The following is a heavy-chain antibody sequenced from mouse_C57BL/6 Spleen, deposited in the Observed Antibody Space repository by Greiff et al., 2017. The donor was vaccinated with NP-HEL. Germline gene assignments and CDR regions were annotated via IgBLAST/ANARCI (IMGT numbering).Heavy chain of an antibody. D-gene: IGHD3-2*02. V-gene: IGHV1-82*01. Sequence: QVQLQQSGPELVKPGASVKISCKASGYAFSSSWMNWVKQRPGKGLEWIGRIYPGDGDTNYNGKFKGKATLTADKSSSTAYMQLSSLTSEDSAVYFCARDTAQAWFAYWGQGTLVTVSA. CDR3: ARDTAQAWFAY. CDR1: GYAFSSSW. J-gene: IGHJ3*01. CDR2: IYPGDGDT.